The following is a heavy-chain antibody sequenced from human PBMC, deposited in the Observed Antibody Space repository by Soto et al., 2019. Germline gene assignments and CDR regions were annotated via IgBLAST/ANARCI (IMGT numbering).Heavy chain of an antibody. D-gene: IGHD3-9*01. CDR2: IYPGDSDT. CDR1: GYSFATYW. J-gene: IGHJ6*02. CDR3: ARGDYDILTGYFKSYYGMGV. V-gene: IGHV5-51*01. Sequence: RGESLKISCKGSGYSFATYWIGWVRQMPGKGLEWMGIIYPGDSDTRYSPSFQGQVTISVDKSISTAYLHWSNLKASDTAMYFCARGDYDILTGYFKSYYGMGVWGQGTTVTVSS.